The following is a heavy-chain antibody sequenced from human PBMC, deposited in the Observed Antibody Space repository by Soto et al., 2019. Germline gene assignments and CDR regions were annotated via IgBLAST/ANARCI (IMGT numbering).Heavy chain of an antibody. J-gene: IGHJ6*02. CDR3: ARDLTYYRVGGMDV. D-gene: IGHD1-26*01. CDR1: GFTVSSNY. Sequence: AGSLTLSCAASGFTVSSNYMSWIRQAPGKGLEWVSVIYSGGSTYYADSVKGRFTISRDNSKNTLYLQMNSLRAEDTAVYYCARDLTYYRVGGMDVWGQGTTVTVSS. CDR2: IYSGGST. V-gene: IGHV3-53*01.